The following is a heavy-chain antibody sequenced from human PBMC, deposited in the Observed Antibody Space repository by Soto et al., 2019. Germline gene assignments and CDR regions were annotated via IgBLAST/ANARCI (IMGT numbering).Heavy chain of an antibody. CDR3: ETDLSPNPVDTVVSSYLDL. J-gene: IGHJ5*02. CDR1: GFIFSNYA. V-gene: IGHV3-23*01. Sequence: GGSLRLSCAASGFIFSNYAMTWVRQAPGKGLEGVSTITGSGGRTSYTDSVRGRFTVSRDNSNSKNRLYLQMNSLRAEDTAIYYCETDLSPNPVDTVVSSYLDLWGQGTLVTASS. D-gene: IGHD2-2*01. CDR2: ITGSGGRT.